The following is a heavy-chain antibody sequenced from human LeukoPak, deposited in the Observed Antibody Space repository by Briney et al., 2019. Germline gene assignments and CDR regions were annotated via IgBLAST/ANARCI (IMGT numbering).Heavy chain of an antibody. J-gene: IGHJ4*02. V-gene: IGHV4-61*02. D-gene: IGHD5-24*01. CDR2: IYTSGST. Sequence: PSQTLSLTCTVSGGSISSGSYYWSWIRQPAGKGLEWIGRIYTSGSTNYNPSLKSRVTISVDTSKNQFSLKLSSVTAADTAVYYCVREVNGYNGGFDYWGQGTLVTVSS. CDR3: VREVNGYNGGFDY. CDR1: GGSISSGSYY.